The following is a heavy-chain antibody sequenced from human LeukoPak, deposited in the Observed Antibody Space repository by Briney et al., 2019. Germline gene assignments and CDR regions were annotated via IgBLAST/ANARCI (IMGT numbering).Heavy chain of an antibody. Sequence: GGSLRLSCAASGFTFSDYYMSWIRQAPGKGLEWVSYISSSGSTIYYADSVKGRFTIFRDNAKNSLYLQMNSLRAEDTAVYYCAKGLAEWLLEDAFDIWGQGTMVTVSS. CDR1: GFTFSDYY. J-gene: IGHJ3*02. CDR3: AKGLAEWLLEDAFDI. CDR2: ISSSGSTI. D-gene: IGHD3-3*01. V-gene: IGHV3-11*01.